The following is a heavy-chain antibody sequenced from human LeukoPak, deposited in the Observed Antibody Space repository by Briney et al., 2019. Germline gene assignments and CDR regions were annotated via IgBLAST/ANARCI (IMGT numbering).Heavy chain of an antibody. V-gene: IGHV3-23*01. CDR3: ARDEIAVAGYGMDV. CDR2: ISGSGGST. Sequence: PGGSLRLSRAASGFTFSSYAMSWVRQAPGKGLEWVSAISGSGGSTYYADSVKGRFTISRDNSKNSLYLQMNSLRAEDTAVYYCARDEIAVAGYGMDVWGQGTTVTVSS. J-gene: IGHJ6*02. CDR1: GFTFSSYA. D-gene: IGHD6-19*01.